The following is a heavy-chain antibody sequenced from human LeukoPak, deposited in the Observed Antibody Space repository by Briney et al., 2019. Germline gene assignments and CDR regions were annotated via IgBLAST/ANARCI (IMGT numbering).Heavy chain of an antibody. D-gene: IGHD4-23*01. Sequence: GGSLRPSCAASGFTVSSNYMSWVRQAPGKGLEWVSVIYSGGSTYYADSVKGRFTISRDNSKNTLYLQMNSLRAEDTAVYYCARVVYDGNSRGVDWGQGTLVTVSS. CDR1: GFTVSSNY. CDR2: IYSGGST. J-gene: IGHJ4*02. V-gene: IGHV3-53*01. CDR3: ARVVYDGNSRGVD.